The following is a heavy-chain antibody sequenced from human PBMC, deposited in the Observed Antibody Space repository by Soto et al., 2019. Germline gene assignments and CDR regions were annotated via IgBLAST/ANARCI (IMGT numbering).Heavy chain of an antibody. CDR1: GYSFTVYY. Sequence: ASVKVSWKASGYSFTVYYMHWLRQAPGQGLEWMGWINPSSGGTNYAQKFQGWVTMTRDTSISTAYMELSRLRSDDTAVYYCARGARFYYDSSGYLEFDYWGQGTLVTVSS. D-gene: IGHD3-22*01. CDR3: ARGARFYYDSSGYLEFDY. J-gene: IGHJ4*02. CDR2: INPSSGGT. V-gene: IGHV1-2*04.